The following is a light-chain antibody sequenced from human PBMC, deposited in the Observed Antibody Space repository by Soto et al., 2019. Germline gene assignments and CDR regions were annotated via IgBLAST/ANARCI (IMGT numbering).Light chain of an antibody. CDR2: EGS. CDR3: CSYAGSSTFVV. V-gene: IGLV2-23*03. J-gene: IGLJ2*01. Sequence: QSALTQPASVSGSPGQSITISCTGTSSDVGSYNLVSWYQQHPGKAPKLMIYEGSKRPSGVSNRCSGSKSGNTASLTISGLHAEDEADYYCCSYAGSSTFVVFGGGTKLTVL. CDR1: SSDVGSYNL.